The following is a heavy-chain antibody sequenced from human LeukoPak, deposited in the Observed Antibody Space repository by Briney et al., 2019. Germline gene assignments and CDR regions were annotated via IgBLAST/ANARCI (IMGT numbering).Heavy chain of an antibody. Sequence: PSETLSPTCAVSGYSISSGYYWGWIRQPAGKGLEWLGSIYHSGSTYYNPSLKSRVTISVDTSKNQFSLKLSSVTAADTAVYYCARHRMAFGGVTPNLDYWGQGTLVTVSS. D-gene: IGHD3-16*01. V-gene: IGHV4-38-2*01. CDR1: GYSISSGYY. CDR2: IYHSGST. CDR3: ARHRMAFGGVTPNLDY. J-gene: IGHJ4*02.